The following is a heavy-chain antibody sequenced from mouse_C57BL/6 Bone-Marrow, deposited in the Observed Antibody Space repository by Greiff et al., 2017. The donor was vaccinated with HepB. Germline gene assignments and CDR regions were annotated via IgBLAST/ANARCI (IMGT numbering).Heavy chain of an antibody. V-gene: IGHV1-26*01. Sequence: VQLKQSGPELVKPGASVKISCKASGYTFTDYYMNWVKQSHGKSLEWIGDINPNNGGTSYNQKFKGKATLTVDKSSSTAYMELRSLTSEDSAVYYCARYSGGSSKFKFAYWAKGLWSLSLQ. CDR2: INPNNGGT. J-gene: IGHJ3*01. CDR1: GYTFTDYY. CDR3: ARYSGGSSKFKFAY. D-gene: IGHD1-1*01.